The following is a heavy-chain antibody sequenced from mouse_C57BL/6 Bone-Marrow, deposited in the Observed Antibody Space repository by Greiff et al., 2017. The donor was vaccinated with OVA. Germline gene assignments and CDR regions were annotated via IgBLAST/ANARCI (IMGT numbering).Heavy chain of an antibody. CDR3: ARGDSNYDYWYFDV. CDR2: IWSGGST. D-gene: IGHD2-5*01. CDR1: GFSLTSYG. V-gene: IGHV2-2*01. J-gene: IGHJ1*03. Sequence: QVQLKQSGPGLVQPSQSLSITCTVSGFSLTSYGVHWVRQSPGKGLEWLGVIWSGGSTDYNAAFISRLSISKDNSKSQVFFKMNSLQADDTAIYYCARGDSNYDYWYFDVWGTGTTVTVSS.